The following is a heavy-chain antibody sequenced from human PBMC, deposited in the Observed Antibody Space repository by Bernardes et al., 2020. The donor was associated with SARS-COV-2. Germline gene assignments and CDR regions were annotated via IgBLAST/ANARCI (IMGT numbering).Heavy chain of an antibody. V-gene: IGHV3-73*01. Sequence: GGSLRLSCAASGFTFSGSAVHWVRQPSGKGLEWVGRIKLQGHSYVTAYAASVKGRFTISRDDSKNTAYLQMNSLKIEDTAVYYCTSGYCSGGTCYPQFDPWGQGTLVTVSS. J-gene: IGHJ5*02. CDR2: IKLQGHSYVT. CDR1: GFTFSGSA. CDR3: TSGYCSGGTCYPQFDP. D-gene: IGHD2-15*01.